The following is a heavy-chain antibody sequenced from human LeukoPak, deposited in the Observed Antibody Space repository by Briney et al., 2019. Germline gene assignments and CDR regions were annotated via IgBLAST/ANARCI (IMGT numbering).Heavy chain of an antibody. CDR3: ARDFCDKGTGFDY. J-gene: IGHJ4*02. CDR1: GGSISSSSYY. D-gene: IGHD1-1*01. Sequence: SETLSLICTVSGGSISSSSYYWGWIRQPPGKGLEWIGSIYYSGSTYYNPSLKSRVTISVDTSKNQFSLKLSSVTAADTAVYYCARDFCDKGTGFDYWGQGTLATVSS. CDR2: IYYSGST. V-gene: IGHV4-39*02.